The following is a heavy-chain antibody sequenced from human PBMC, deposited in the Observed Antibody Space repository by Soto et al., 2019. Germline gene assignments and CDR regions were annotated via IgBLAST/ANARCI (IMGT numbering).Heavy chain of an antibody. CDR1: GYTFTSYG. CDR2: ISAYNGNT. Sequence: ASVKVSCKASGYTFTSYGISWVRQAPGQGLEWMGWISAYNGNTNYAQKLQGRVTMTTDTSTSTAYMELRSLRSDDTAVYYCARVLSTVTTFDFDDWGQGTLVTVTS. D-gene: IGHD4-17*01. CDR3: ARVLSTVTTFDFDD. V-gene: IGHV1-18*01. J-gene: IGHJ4*02.